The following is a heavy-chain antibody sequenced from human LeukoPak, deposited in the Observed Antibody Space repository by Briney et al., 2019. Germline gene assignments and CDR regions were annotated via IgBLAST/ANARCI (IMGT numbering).Heavy chain of an antibody. CDR3: AKDLGMYYDILIGDRYLHY. Sequence: GGSLRLSCVASEFTFRSYGMHWVRQAPGKGLEWVSGINWNSGSIAYADSVKGRFTISRDNAKKSLYLQMTSLRVEDTAVYYCAKDLGMYYDILIGDRYLHYWGQGTLVTVSS. J-gene: IGHJ4*02. CDR2: INWNSGSI. CDR1: EFTFRSYG. V-gene: IGHV3-9*01. D-gene: IGHD3-9*01.